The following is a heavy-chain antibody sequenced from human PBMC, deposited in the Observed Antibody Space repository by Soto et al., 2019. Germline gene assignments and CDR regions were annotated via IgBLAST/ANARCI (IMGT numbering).Heavy chain of an antibody. CDR2: VSGGGDGT. D-gene: IGHD2-21*02. J-gene: IGHJ3*01. CDR1: GFTFTNYA. V-gene: IGHV3-23*01. Sequence: VQLLESGGGLVQPGGSLRLSCADSGFTFTNYAMSWVRQAPGKGLEWVSTVSGGGDGTYYADSVKGRFSTARDNSSTPVFLQMNSVRGEDTAVYYCAKKGLGSLATYCNYGDCHYAFDVWGQGTIVTVSS. CDR3: AKKGLGSLATYCNYGDCHYAFDV.